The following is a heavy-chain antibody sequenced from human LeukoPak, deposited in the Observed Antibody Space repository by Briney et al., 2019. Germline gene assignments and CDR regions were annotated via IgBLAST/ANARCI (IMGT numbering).Heavy chain of an antibody. CDR3: ATPHPNCSSTSCYTEGAFDI. CDR2: IIPIFGTA. Sequence: SVKVSCKASGGTFSSYAISWLRQAPGQGLEWMGGIIPIFGTANYAQKFQGRVTITTDESTSTAYMELSSLRSEDTAVYYCATPHPNCSSTSCYTEGAFDIWGQGTMVTVSS. D-gene: IGHD2-2*02. J-gene: IGHJ3*02. CDR1: GGTFSSYA. V-gene: IGHV1-69*05.